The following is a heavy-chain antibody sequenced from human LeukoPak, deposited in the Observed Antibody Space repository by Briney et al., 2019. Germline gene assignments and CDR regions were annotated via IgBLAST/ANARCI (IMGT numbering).Heavy chain of an antibody. CDR2: IYTSGST. Sequence: PSATLSLTCTVSGGSISTSSYYWGWVRQTPGKGLEWIGRIYTSGSTNYNPSLKSRVTISVDTSKNQFSLKLSSVTAADTAVYYCATTPSSDREIAARLAYWGQGTLVTVSS. CDR3: ATTPSSDREIAARLAY. D-gene: IGHD6-6*01. V-gene: IGHV4-61*05. J-gene: IGHJ4*02. CDR1: GGSISTSSYY.